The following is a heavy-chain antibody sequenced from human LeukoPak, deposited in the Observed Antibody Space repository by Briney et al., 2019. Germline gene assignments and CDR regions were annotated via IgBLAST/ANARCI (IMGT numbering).Heavy chain of an antibody. D-gene: IGHD1-26*01. CDR2: INHSGST. Sequence: SETLSLTCAVYGGSFSGYYWSWIRQPPGKGLEWIGEINHSGSTNYNPSLKSRVTMSVDTSKNQFSLKLSSVTAADTAVYYCARAREAFDPWGQGTLVTVSS. CDR1: GGSFSGYY. CDR3: ARAREAFDP. V-gene: IGHV4-34*01. J-gene: IGHJ5*02.